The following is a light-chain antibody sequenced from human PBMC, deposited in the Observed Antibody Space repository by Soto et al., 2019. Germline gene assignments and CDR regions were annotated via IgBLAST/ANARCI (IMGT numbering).Light chain of an antibody. CDR2: GAS. J-gene: IGKJ5*01. V-gene: IGKV3-20*01. CDR3: QQHGISHIT. Sequence: EIVLTQSPATLSLSPGERAIISCRASQTIRGNYLAWYQQKPGQAPRLLIFGASSRATGIPDRFSGSGSGTDFTLTISRLEPEDFAVYYCQQHGISHITFGQGTRLEIK. CDR1: QTIRGNY.